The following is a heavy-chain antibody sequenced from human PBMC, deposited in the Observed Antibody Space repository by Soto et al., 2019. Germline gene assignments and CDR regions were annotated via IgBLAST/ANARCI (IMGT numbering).Heavy chain of an antibody. Sequence: TGGSLRLSCAASGFTFSSYWMHWVRQAPGKGLVWVSRINSDGSSTSYADSVKGRFTISRDNAKNTLYLQMNSLRAEDTAVYYCASGGNRGLYYYYYGMDVWGQGTTVTVSS. D-gene: IGHD2-15*01. CDR2: INSDGSST. CDR3: ASGGNRGLYYYYYGMDV. CDR1: GFTFSSYW. V-gene: IGHV3-74*01. J-gene: IGHJ6*02.